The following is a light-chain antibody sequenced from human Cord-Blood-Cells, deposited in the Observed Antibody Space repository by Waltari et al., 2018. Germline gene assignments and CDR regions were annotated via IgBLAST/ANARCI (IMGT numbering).Light chain of an antibody. J-gene: IGLJ2*01. CDR2: EVS. CDR1: SSDVGGYNY. V-gene: IGLV2-8*01. Sequence: QSALTQPPSASWSPGQSVTISCTGTSSDVGGYNYVSWYQQHPGKAPKLMIYEVSKRPAGVPVRFSGSKSGNTASLTVSGLQAEDEADYYCSSYAGSNNFVVFGGGTKLTVL. CDR3: SSYAGSNNFVV.